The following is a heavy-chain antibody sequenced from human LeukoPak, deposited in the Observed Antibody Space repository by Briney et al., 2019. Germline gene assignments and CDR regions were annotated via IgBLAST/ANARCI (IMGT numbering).Heavy chain of an antibody. CDR2: IYHSGST. V-gene: IGHV4-4*02. Sequence: PSETLSLTCAVSGGSISSSTWWSWVRQPPGKGLEWVGEIYHSGSTNYNPSLKSRVTISVDTSKNQVFLKLSSVTAADTAVYYCARGKGRSTGYFDLWGRGTLVTVSS. CDR3: ARGKGRSTGYFDL. J-gene: IGHJ2*01. CDR1: GGSISSSTW. D-gene: IGHD2-8*02.